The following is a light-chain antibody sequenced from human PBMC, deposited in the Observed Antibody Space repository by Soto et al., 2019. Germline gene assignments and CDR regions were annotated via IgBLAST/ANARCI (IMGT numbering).Light chain of an antibody. CDR2: SAS. J-gene: IGKJ4*01. CDR1: QSISSY. V-gene: IGKV1-39*01. CDR3: QQSYSMPLN. Sequence: DIQITQSPSSLSASVGDRVTITCRASQSISSYLNWYQQKPGKVPKLLIYSASSLQSGVPSRFSGRGSGTDFTLTISSLQPEDFATYYCQQSYSMPLNFGGGTKVEIK.